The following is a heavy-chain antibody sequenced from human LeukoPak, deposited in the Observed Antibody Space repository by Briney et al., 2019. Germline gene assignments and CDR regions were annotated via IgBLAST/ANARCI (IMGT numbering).Heavy chain of an antibody. CDR3: ARSGVVLITTGDY. V-gene: IGHV3-23*01. D-gene: IGHD3-22*01. J-gene: IGHJ4*02. Sequence: GGSLRLSCAASGFTFSSYAMSWVRQAPGKGLEWVSAISGSGGSTYYADSVKGRFTISRDNSKNTLYLQMNSLRAEDTAVYYCARSGVVLITTGDYWGQGTLVTVSS. CDR1: GFTFSSYA. CDR2: ISGSGGST.